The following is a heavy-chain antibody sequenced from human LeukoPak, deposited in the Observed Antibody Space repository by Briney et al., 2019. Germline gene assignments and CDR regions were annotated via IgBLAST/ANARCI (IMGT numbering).Heavy chain of an antibody. CDR3: ATLVDDFWSGYLFY. J-gene: IGHJ4*02. Sequence: PGGSLRLSCAASGFTFSSYSMNWIRQAPGKGLEWVSAISGSGGSAYYADSVKGRFTISRDNSKNTLYLQMNSLRAEDTAVYYCATLVDDFWSGYLFYWGQGTLVTVSS. D-gene: IGHD3-3*01. V-gene: IGHV3-23*01. CDR1: GFTFSSYS. CDR2: ISGSGGSA.